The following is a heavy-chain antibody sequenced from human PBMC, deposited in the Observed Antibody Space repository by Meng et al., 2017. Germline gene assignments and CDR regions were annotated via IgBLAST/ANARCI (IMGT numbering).Heavy chain of an antibody. CDR3: ARDFDY. J-gene: IGHJ4*02. Sequence: QVQVVESGGDVVSPGRSLTLSCAASGFIFSNYDMHWVRQAPGKGLEWVACITKDGSRKYYLGSVRGRFTISRDNSKNTLYLEMNSLRSEDTALYYCARDFDYWGQGTLVTVSS. CDR2: ITKDGSRK. CDR1: GFIFSNYD. V-gene: IGHV3-30*16.